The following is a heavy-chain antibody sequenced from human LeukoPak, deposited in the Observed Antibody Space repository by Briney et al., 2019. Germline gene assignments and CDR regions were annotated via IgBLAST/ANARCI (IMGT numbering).Heavy chain of an antibody. V-gene: IGHV3-33*08. D-gene: IGHD1-26*01. J-gene: IGHJ4*02. CDR2: IWYDGSNK. CDR1: GFMFDDYG. CDR3: ARDWELLIDY. Sequence: GGSLRLSCAASGFMFDDYGMSWVRQAPGKGLEWVAVIWYDGSNKYYADSVKGRFTISRDTSKNTLYLQMNSLRAEDTAVYYCARDWELLIDYWGQGTLVTVSS.